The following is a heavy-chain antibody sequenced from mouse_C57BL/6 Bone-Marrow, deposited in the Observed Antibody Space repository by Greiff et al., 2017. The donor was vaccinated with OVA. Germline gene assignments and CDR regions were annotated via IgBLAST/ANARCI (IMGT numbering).Heavy chain of an antibody. Sequence: EVQVVESGGGLVQPGGSLSLSCAASGFTFTDYYMSWVRQPPGKALEWLGFIRNKANGYTTEYSASVKGRFTISRDNSQSILYLQMNALRAEDSATYYCASSSGWVFAYWGQGTLVTVSA. CDR1: GFTFTDYY. CDR3: ASSSGWVFAY. J-gene: IGHJ3*01. D-gene: IGHD3-3*01. V-gene: IGHV7-3*01. CDR2: IRNKANGYTT.